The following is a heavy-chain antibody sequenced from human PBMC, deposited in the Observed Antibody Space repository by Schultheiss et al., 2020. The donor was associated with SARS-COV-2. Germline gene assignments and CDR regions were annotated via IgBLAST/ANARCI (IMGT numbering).Heavy chain of an antibody. CDR2: ISYDGSNK. J-gene: IGHJ6*04. CDR3: ARDRAYSPRELLWFEEPPGAKSYYYYGMEL. CDR1: GFTFSSYG. Sequence: GGSLRLSCAASGFTFSSYGMHWVRQAPGKGLEWVAVISYDGSNKYYADSVKGRFTISRDNSKNALYLQMNSLRAEDTAVYYCARDRAYSPRELLWFEEPPGAKSYYYYGMELWCEGTTITVAS. V-gene: IGHV3-30*03. D-gene: IGHD3-10*01.